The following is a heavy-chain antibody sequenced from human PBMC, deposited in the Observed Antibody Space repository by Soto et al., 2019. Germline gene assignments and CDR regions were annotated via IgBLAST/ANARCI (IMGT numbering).Heavy chain of an antibody. V-gene: IGHV4-30-2*01. CDR3: ARVPSP. CDR2: IYHSGST. Sequence: SETMSLTCAVSGCSISSGGYSWSWIRQPPGKGLEWIGYIYHSGSTYYNPSLKSRVTISVDRSKNQFSLKLSSVTAADTAVYNCARVPSPWGQGTLVTVSS. CDR1: GCSISSGGYS. J-gene: IGHJ5*02.